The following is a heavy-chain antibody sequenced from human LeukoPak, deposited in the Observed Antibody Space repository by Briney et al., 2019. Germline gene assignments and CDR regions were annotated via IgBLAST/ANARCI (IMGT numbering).Heavy chain of an antibody. V-gene: IGHV4-39*07. CDR1: GGSISSSGDY. J-gene: IGHJ5*02. CDR2: VYYSGDT. D-gene: IGHD2-15*01. CDR3: AARYCSSGSCYFDP. Sequence: SETLSLTCTVSGGSISSSGDYWGWIRQPPGKGLEWIGSVYYSGDTYYNPSLKSRVTLSVDTSKNQFSLKLSSVTAADTAVYYCAARYCSSGSCYFDPWGQGTLVTVSS.